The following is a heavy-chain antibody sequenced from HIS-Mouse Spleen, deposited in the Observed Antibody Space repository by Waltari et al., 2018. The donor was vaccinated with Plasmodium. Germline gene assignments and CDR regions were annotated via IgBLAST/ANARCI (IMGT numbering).Heavy chain of an antibody. J-gene: IGHJ2*01. CDR1: GFTLSSYW. D-gene: IGHD6-13*01. V-gene: IGHV3-7*01. CDR2: IKQDGSEK. CDR3: ASSWYWYFDL. Sequence: EVQLVESGGGLVQPGGSLRLSCAASGFTLSSYWMSWFRQAPGKGLGWVANIKQDGSEKYYVDSVKGRFTISRDNAKNSLYLQMNSLRAEDTAVYYCASSWYWYFDLWGRGTLVTVSS.